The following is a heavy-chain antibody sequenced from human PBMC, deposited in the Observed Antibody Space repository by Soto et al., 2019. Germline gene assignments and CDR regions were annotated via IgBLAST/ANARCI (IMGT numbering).Heavy chain of an antibody. D-gene: IGHD2-21*01. Sequence: GGSLRLSCTASGFDFSCSEMNWFRQAPGKGLEWVAYITGSGGAMFHADSLKGRFSISRDNAKNSLFLEMNNLTADDAGVYYCAKVAPFILGSPFWGQGTLVTVS. J-gene: IGHJ4*02. CDR3: AKVAPFILGSPF. CDR2: ITGSGGAM. V-gene: IGHV3-48*03. CDR1: GFDFSCSE.